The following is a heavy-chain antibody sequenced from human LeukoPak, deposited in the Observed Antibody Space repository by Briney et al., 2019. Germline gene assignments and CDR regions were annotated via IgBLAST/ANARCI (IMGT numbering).Heavy chain of an antibody. Sequence: GGSLRLSCAASGITLSNSAMSWVRQAPGKGLEWVSAISRSGDRTFYADSVKGRFTISRDSSIDTLFLQMNSLRAEDMAVYFCAKELRPNDYWGQGTLVTVSS. J-gene: IGHJ4*02. CDR1: GITLSNSA. CDR3: AKELRPNDY. CDR2: ISRSGDRT. V-gene: IGHV3-23*01. D-gene: IGHD2-15*01.